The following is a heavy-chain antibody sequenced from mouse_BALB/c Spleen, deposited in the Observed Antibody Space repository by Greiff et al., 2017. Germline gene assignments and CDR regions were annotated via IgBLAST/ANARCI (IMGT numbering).Heavy chain of an antibody. Sequence: DVKLVESGGGLVKPGGSLKLSCAASGFTFSSYTMSWVRQTPEKRLEWVATISSGGSYTYYPDSVKGRFTISRDNAKNTLYLQMSSLKSEDTAMYYCTRDKGRHDYAMDYWGQGTSVTVSS. D-gene: IGHD3-3*01. CDR3: TRDKGRHDYAMDY. J-gene: IGHJ4*01. CDR1: GFTFSSYT. CDR2: ISSGGSYT. V-gene: IGHV5-6-4*01.